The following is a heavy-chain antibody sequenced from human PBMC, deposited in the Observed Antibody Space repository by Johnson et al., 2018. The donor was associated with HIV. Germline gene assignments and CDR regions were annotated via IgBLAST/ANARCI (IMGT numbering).Heavy chain of an antibody. J-gene: IGHJ3*02. V-gene: IGHV3-7*01. D-gene: IGHD3-22*01. CDR1: GFTFSSYW. CDR3: ARDPSGYYLFYAFDI. Sequence: VQLVESGGGLVQPGGSLRLSCAASGFTFSSYWMSWVRQAPGKGLEWVANIKQDGSERYYVDSVKGRFIISRDNAKNSLYLQMNSLSPEDRAVYYCARDPSGYYLFYAFDIWGQGTMVTVSS. CDR2: IKQDGSER.